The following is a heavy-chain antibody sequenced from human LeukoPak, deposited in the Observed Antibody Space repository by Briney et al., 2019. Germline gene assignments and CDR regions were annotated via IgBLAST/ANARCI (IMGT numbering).Heavy chain of an antibody. Sequence: ASVKVSCKASGYTITSYDINWVRQATGQGLEWMGWMNPNSGNTGYAQKFQGRVTMTRNTSISTAYMELSSLRSEDTAVYYCARAYYGSGRNYYYYYMDVWGKGTTVTVSS. CDR3: ARAYYGSGRNYYYYYMDV. CDR2: MNPNSGNT. D-gene: IGHD3-10*01. J-gene: IGHJ6*03. CDR1: GYTITSYD. V-gene: IGHV1-8*01.